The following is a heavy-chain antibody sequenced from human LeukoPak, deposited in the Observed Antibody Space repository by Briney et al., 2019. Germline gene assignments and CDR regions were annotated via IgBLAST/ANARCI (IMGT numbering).Heavy chain of an antibody. CDR1: GFTFSSYA. CDR3: AREGYSYAMYYFDY. CDR2: ISYDGSNK. D-gene: IGHD5-18*01. Sequence: PGGSLRLSCAASGFTFSSYAMHWVRQAPGKGLEWVAVISYDGSNKYYADSVEGRFTISRDNSKNTLYLQMNSLRAEDTAVYYCAREGYSYAMYYFDYWGQGTLVTVSS. J-gene: IGHJ4*02. V-gene: IGHV3-30-3*01.